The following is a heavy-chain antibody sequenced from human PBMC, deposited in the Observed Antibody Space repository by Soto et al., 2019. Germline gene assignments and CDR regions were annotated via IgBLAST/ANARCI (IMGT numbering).Heavy chain of an antibody. D-gene: IGHD3-16*02. J-gene: IGHJ4*02. CDR3: ARNTSIVFDF. V-gene: IGHV4-39*01. CDR1: GDSISGSSSY. CDR2: IYYSGST. Sequence: QLQLQESGPGLVKPSETLSLTCTVSGDSISGSSSYWAWIRQPPGKGLEWIGSIYYSGSTHYNSSLKSLFTISVETSQSHVSLRLSSVTATDTALYLCARNTSIVFDFWGQGTLVTVSS.